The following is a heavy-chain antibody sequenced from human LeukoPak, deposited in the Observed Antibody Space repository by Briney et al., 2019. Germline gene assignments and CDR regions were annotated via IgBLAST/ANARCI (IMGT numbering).Heavy chain of an antibody. Sequence: GGSLRLSCAASGFTFSDYYMSWIRRAPGKGLEWVSYISSSGSTIYYADSVKGRFTTSRDNAKNSLYLQMNSLRAEDTAVYYCARAEGSSSGPWYYYYMDVWGKGTTVTVSS. J-gene: IGHJ6*03. D-gene: IGHD6-6*01. CDR2: ISSSGSTI. CDR3: ARAEGSSSGPWYYYYMDV. V-gene: IGHV3-11*01. CDR1: GFTFSDYY.